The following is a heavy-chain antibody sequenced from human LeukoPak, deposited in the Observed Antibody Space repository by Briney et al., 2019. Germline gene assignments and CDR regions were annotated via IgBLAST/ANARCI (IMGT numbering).Heavy chain of an antibody. J-gene: IGHJ4*02. V-gene: IGHV3-23*01. Sequence: PGGSLRLSCAAPGFPFSTYALSWFRQAPGRGLEGVSAISGSGGSTYYADSVKGRFTISRDNSKNTLYLQMNSLRAEDTAVYYCAKDNVGYSSDFDYWGQGTLVTVSS. CDR3: AKDNVGYSSDFDY. CDR1: GFPFSTYA. D-gene: IGHD6-13*01. CDR2: ISGSGGST.